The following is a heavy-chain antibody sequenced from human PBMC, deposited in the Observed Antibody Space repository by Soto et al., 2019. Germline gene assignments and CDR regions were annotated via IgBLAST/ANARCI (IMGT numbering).Heavy chain of an antibody. Sequence: QVQLVESGGGVVQPGRSLRLSCAASGFTFSTYGVHWVRQAPGKGLEWVALMWSGGGDPHYADSVKGRFTISRDNSKNTLYLQMNSLTAEDTAVYYCARDGRNNYGTYYYFDHWGQGTLVTVSS. J-gene: IGHJ4*02. CDR1: GFTFSTYG. V-gene: IGHV3-33*01. CDR3: ARDGRNNYGTYYYFDH. CDR2: MWSGGGDP. D-gene: IGHD4-17*01.